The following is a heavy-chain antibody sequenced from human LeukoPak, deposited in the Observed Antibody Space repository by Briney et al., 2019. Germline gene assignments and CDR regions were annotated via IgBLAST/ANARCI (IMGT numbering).Heavy chain of an antibody. V-gene: IGHV4-59*01. CDR2: IYYSGST. D-gene: IGHD2-15*01. J-gene: IGHJ4*02. CDR1: GGSIISYY. CDR3: ARDRGGRWWFDY. Sequence: KPSETLSLTCTVSGGSIISYYWSWIRQPPGKGLEWIGYIYYSGSTNYNPSLKSRVTISVDTSKNQFSLKLSSVTAADTSVYYCARDRGGRWWFDYWGQGTLVTVSS.